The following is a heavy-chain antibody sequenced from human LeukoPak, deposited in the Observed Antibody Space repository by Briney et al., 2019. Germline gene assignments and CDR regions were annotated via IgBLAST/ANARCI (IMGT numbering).Heavy chain of an antibody. Sequence: GASVKVSCKASGYTFTSYDINWVRQDTGQGLEWMGWMNPNSGNTGYAQKFQGRDTMTTNTSISTAYMELSSLRSEDTAVYYCARREYGSGSYHLVYWGQGTLVTVSS. CDR2: MNPNSGNT. D-gene: IGHD3-10*01. V-gene: IGHV1-8*01. J-gene: IGHJ4*02. CDR3: ARREYGSGSYHLVY. CDR1: GYTFTSYD.